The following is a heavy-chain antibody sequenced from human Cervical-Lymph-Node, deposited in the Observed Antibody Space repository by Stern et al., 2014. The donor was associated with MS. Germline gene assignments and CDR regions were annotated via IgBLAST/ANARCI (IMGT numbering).Heavy chain of an antibody. CDR1: GFTFSTYA. V-gene: IGHV3-23*04. Sequence: VQLVESGGGLAQPGGSLRLSCAASGFTFSTYAFSWVRQAPGQGLEWVSSISDSGVYTYYADSVKGRFTISRDNSKSMLYLEMQSLRAEDTAVYHCAKDLGRGVVVVPLYGLDVWGQGTTVTVSS. CDR3: AKDLGRGVVVVPLYGLDV. CDR2: ISDSGVYT. D-gene: IGHD2-2*01. J-gene: IGHJ6*02.